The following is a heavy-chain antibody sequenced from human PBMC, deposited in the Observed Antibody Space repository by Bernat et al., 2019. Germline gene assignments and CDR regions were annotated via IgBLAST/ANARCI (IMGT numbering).Heavy chain of an antibody. CDR3: ARFIQSFDI. Sequence: QVQLVESGGGVVQPGRSLRLSCAASGFTFSSYGMHWVRQAPGKGLEWVAVIWYDGSNKYYADSVKGRFTIPRDNSKNTLYLQMNSLRAEDTAVYYCARFIQSFDIWGQGTMVTVSS. V-gene: IGHV3-33*01. J-gene: IGHJ3*02. CDR2: IWYDGSNK. D-gene: IGHD4-11*01. CDR1: GFTFSSYG.